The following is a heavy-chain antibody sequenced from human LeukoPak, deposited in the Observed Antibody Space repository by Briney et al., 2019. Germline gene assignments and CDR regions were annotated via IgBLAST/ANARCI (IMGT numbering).Heavy chain of an antibody. CDR2: IYLYGTT. Sequence: NSSETLSLTCAVYGGSFSDYYWGWVRQSPVKGLEWIGEIYLYGTTNYNPSFTSRVTMSVDRSRNQFSLKLTSVTAADTAVYYCARQKWEQQGRDYYFNGLDVWGPGTTVIVSS. CDR3: ARQKWEQQGRDYYFNGLDV. D-gene: IGHD1/OR15-1a*01. V-gene: IGHV4-34*01. J-gene: IGHJ6*02. CDR1: GGSFSDYY.